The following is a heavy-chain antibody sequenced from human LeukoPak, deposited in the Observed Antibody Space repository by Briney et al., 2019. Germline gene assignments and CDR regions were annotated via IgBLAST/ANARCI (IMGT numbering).Heavy chain of an antibody. V-gene: IGHV3-53*01. CDR3: AKDRSCSSTSCDLNWFDP. Sequence: GGSLRLSCAASGFTVSSNYMNWVRQAPGKGLEWVSVIYSGGSTYYADAVKGRFTISRDNSKNTLYLQMNSLRAEDTAVYYCAKDRSCSSTSCDLNWFDPWGQGTLVTVSS. J-gene: IGHJ5*02. CDR2: IYSGGST. CDR1: GFTVSSNY. D-gene: IGHD2-2*01.